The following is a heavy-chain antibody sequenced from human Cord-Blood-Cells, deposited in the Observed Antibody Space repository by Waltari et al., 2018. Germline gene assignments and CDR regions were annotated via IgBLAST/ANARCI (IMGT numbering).Heavy chain of an antibody. V-gene: IGHV4-61*01. CDR1: RGAARSGRYY. J-gene: IGHJ4*02. Sequence: QVQLQESGPGPVKPSETLSLTRTVPRGAARSGRYYCLWIRQPPGKGLEWIGYIYYSGSTNYNPSLKSRVTISVDTSKNQFSLKLSSVTAADTAVYYCARSGSGWYFDYWGQGTLVTVSS. CDR2: IYYSGST. D-gene: IGHD6-19*01. CDR3: ARSGSGWYFDY.